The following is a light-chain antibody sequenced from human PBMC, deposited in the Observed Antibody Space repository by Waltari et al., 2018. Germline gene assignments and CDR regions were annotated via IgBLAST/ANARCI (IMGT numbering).Light chain of an antibody. V-gene: IGLV1-40*01. CDR1: SPNIGAGSD. CDR3: QSYDKLLSGSL. CDR2: STN. Sequence: QSVLTQPPSVSGATGQSLTISCTGTSPNIGAGSDVHWYQQFPGPAPKLPIYSTNIRPAGVPGRFSASKSGTSASLAITGLQAEDKADYYCQSYDKLLSGSLFGGGTKLTV. J-gene: IGLJ3*02.